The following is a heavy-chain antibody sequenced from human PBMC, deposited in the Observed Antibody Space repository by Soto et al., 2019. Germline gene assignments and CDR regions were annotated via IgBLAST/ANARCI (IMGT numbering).Heavy chain of an antibody. CDR2: INPSGGST. Sequence: ASVKVSCKACGYTFTNYYIRWVRQAPGQGLEWLGIINPSGGSTSYAQKFQGRVTMTRGTSTSTVYMELSSLRSEDTAVYYCARTDPLDSSGYPYYFDYWGQGTLVTVSS. D-gene: IGHD3-22*01. CDR1: GYTFTNYY. V-gene: IGHV1-46*03. CDR3: ARTDPLDSSGYPYYFDY. J-gene: IGHJ4*02.